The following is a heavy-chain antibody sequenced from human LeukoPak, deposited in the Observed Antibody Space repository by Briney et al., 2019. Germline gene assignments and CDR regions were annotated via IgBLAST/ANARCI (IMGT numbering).Heavy chain of an antibody. Sequence: WETLCLPCAVSGGTGSRCSKYWGWISQPPGKGMEWIGSIYYSGSTYYNPSLKSRVTISVDTCKTQFSLMLSLVTAAATAVYFCARPNACCGGGWPLGYWGQGALVTVSS. V-gene: IGHV4-39*01. CDR2: IYYSGST. CDR1: GGTGSRCSKY. CDR3: ARPNACCGGGWPLGY. D-gene: IGHD2-21*02. J-gene: IGHJ4*02.